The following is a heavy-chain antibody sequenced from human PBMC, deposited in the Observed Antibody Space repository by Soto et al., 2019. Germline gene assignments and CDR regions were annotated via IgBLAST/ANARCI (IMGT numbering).Heavy chain of an antibody. CDR1: GFTFGDYA. D-gene: IGHD3-22*01. CDR3: TRAPHVTYYYDSSGPKI. J-gene: IGHJ4*02. CDR2: IRSKAYGGTT. V-gene: IGHV3-49*04. Sequence: GSLRLSCTASGFTFGDYAMSWVRQAPGKGLEWVGFIRSKAYGGTTEYAASVKGRFTISRDDSKSIAYLQMNSLKTEDTAVYYCTRAPHVTYYYDSSGPKIWGQGTLVTVSS.